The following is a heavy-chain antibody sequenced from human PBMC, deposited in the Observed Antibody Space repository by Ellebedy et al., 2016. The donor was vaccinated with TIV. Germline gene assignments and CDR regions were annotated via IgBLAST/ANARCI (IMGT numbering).Heavy chain of an antibody. Sequence: PWGSLRLSCAASGFTVSSYYMNWVRQAPGKGLEWVSIIYSGGSTYYGDSVKGRFTISRDDSKNTLFLQMNSLRAEDTAVYFWARDVATIQLMVSGYGMDVWGRGTTVTVSS. CDR3: ARDVATIQLMVSGYGMDV. D-gene: IGHD2-8*01. J-gene: IGHJ6*02. CDR1: GFTVSSYY. V-gene: IGHV3-66*01. CDR2: IYSGGST.